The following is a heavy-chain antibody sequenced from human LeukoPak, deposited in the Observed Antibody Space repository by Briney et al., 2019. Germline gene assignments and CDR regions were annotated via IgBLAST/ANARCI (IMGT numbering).Heavy chain of an antibody. Sequence: GGSLRLSCAASGFTFSSYGMHWVRQAPGKGLEWVAFIRYDGSNKYYADSVKGRFTISRDNSKNTLYLQMNSLRAEDTAVYYCAKDKALIAAAGPPLDYWGQGTLVTVSS. CDR1: GFTFSSYG. CDR3: AKDKALIAAAGPPLDY. V-gene: IGHV3-30*02. D-gene: IGHD6-13*01. J-gene: IGHJ4*02. CDR2: IRYDGSNK.